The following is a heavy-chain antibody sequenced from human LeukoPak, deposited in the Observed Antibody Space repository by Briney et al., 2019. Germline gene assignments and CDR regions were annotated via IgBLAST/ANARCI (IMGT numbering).Heavy chain of an antibody. CDR1: GGSFSGYY. J-gene: IGHJ5*02. Sequence: PSETLSLTCAVSGGSFSGYYWRWVRPPPGKGLEWIGEINHSGSTNYNPSLKSRVTISLDTSKNLFSLKLSSVTAADTAGYYCARVVTGTTPNWFHPWGQGTLVTVSS. CDR2: INHSGST. D-gene: IGHD1-7*01. V-gene: IGHV4-34*01. CDR3: ARVVTGTTPNWFHP.